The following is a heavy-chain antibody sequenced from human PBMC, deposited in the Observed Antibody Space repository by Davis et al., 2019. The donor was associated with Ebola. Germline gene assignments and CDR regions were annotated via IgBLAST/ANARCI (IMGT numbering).Heavy chain of an antibody. J-gene: IGHJ3*02. CDR2: IYYSGST. V-gene: IGHV4-61*08. D-gene: IGHD6-13*01. Sequence: MPSETLSLTCTVSGGSISGGDYNWCWIRQPPGKGLEWIGYIYYSGSTNYNPSLKSRVTISVDTSKNQFSLKLSSVTAADTAVYYCAREGSSSWNDAFDIWGQGTMVTVSS. CDR1: GGSISGGDYN. CDR3: AREGSSSWNDAFDI.